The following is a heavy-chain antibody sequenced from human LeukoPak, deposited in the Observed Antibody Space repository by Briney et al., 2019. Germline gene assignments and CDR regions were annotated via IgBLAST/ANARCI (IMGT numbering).Heavy chain of an antibody. CDR3: ARQGGSSWYLPANRYYFDY. D-gene: IGHD6-13*01. J-gene: IGHJ4*02. V-gene: IGHV4-39*01. Sequence: PSETLSLTCTVSGGSISSSSYYWGWIRQPPGKGLEWIGSIYYSGSTYYNPSLKSRVTISVDTSKNQFSLKLSSVTAADTAVYYCARQGGSSWYLPANRYYFDYWGQGTLVTVSS. CDR2: IYYSGST. CDR1: GGSISSSSYY.